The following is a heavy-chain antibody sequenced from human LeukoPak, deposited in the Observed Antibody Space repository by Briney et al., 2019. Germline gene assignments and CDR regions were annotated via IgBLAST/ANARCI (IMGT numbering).Heavy chain of an antibody. V-gene: IGHV4-39*01. D-gene: IGHD2-2*01. Sequence: PSETLSLTCTVSGGSISSGGYYWGWIRQPPGKGLEWIGSIYYSGSTYYNPSLKSRVTISVDTSKNQFSLKLSSVTAADTAVYYCARTAFIVVVPAAKDVDYYYYGMDVWGQGTTVTVSS. J-gene: IGHJ6*02. CDR1: GGSISSGGYY. CDR2: IYYSGST. CDR3: ARTAFIVVVPAAKDVDYYYYGMDV.